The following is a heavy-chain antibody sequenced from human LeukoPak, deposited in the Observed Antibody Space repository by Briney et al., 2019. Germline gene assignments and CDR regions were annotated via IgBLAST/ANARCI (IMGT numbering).Heavy chain of an antibody. Sequence: ASVKVSCKASGYTSTGYYMHWVRQAPGQGLEWMGRINPNSGGTNYAQKFQGRVTMTRDTSISTAYMELSRLRSDDTAVYYCARAIGYDFWSGYYVFDYWGQGTLVTVSS. CDR2: INPNSGGT. D-gene: IGHD3-3*01. V-gene: IGHV1-2*06. CDR1: GYTSTGYY. CDR3: ARAIGYDFWSGYYVFDY. J-gene: IGHJ4*02.